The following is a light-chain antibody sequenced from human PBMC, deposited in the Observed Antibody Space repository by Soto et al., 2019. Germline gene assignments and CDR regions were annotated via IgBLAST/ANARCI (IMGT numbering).Light chain of an antibody. J-gene: IGLJ1*01. CDR3: CSYAGTYV. V-gene: IGLV2-11*01. CDR2: DVN. CDR1: SRDVGNYNY. Sequence: QSALTQPRSVSGSPGQSVTISCTGTSRDVGNYNYVSWYQQHPGKAPKLMIYDVNKRPSGVPDRFSGSKSGNTASLTISGLQAEDEADYYCCSYAGTYVFGTGTKVTVL.